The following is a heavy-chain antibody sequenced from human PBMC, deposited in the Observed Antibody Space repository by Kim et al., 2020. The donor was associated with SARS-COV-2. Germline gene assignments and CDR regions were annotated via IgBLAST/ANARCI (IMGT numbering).Heavy chain of an antibody. Sequence: GGSLRLSCAASGFTFSSYAMHWVRQAPGKGLEWVAVISYDGSNKYYADSVKGRFTISRDNSKNTLYLQMNSLRAEDTAVYYCARADSGSYFGGFDYWGQGTLVTVSS. CDR2: ISYDGSNK. D-gene: IGHD1-26*01. J-gene: IGHJ4*02. CDR3: ARADSGSYFGGFDY. CDR1: GFTFSSYA. V-gene: IGHV3-30*04.